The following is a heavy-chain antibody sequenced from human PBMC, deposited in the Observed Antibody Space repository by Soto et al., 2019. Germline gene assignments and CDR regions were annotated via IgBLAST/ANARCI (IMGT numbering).Heavy chain of an antibody. CDR1: GFTFSSYA. CDR2: ISYDGSNK. CDR3: ARDRVVGATYYYGMDV. V-gene: IGHV3-30-3*01. J-gene: IGHJ6*02. D-gene: IGHD1-26*01. Sequence: QVQLVESGGGVVQPGRSLRLSCAASGFTFSSYAMHWVRQAPGKGLEWVAVISYDGSNKYYADSVKGRFTISRDNSKNTLYLQMNSLRAEDTAVYYCARDRVVGATYYYGMDVWGQGTTVTVSS.